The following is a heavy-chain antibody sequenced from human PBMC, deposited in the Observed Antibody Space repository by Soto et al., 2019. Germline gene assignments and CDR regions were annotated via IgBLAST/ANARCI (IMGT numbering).Heavy chain of an antibody. Sequence: SETLSLTCTVSGGSISSYYWSWIRQPPGKGLEWIGYIYYSGSTNYNPSLKSRVTISVDTSKNQFSLKLSSVTAADTAVYYCARARAPMVRGVTFDYWGQGTLVTVSS. CDR3: ARARAPMVRGVTFDY. V-gene: IGHV4-59*12. CDR1: GGSISSYY. J-gene: IGHJ4*02. D-gene: IGHD3-10*01. CDR2: IYYSGST.